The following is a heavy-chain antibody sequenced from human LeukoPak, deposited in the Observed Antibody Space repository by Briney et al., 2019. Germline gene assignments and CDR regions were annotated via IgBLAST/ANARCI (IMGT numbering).Heavy chain of an antibody. CDR3: ARDNWGSLGY. CDR2: GVYPEST. Sequence: TSETLSLTCSVSGASVISGPHYWSWIRQPPGKGLDWIGYGVYPESTNYNPSLKSRVTISVDTSKRQFSLQLRSVTAADTAIYYCARDNWGSLGYWGQGILVTVSS. CDR1: GASVISGPHY. D-gene: IGHD7-27*01. V-gene: IGHV4-61*01. J-gene: IGHJ4*02.